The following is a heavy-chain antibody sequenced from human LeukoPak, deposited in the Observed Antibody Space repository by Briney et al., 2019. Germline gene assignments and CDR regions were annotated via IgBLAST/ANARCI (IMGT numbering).Heavy chain of an antibody. CDR3: ARGIYGSGSYQESPFDY. CDR1: GGSISSSSYY. J-gene: IGHJ4*02. V-gene: IGHV4-39*07. D-gene: IGHD3-10*01. CDR2: IYYSGST. Sequence: SETLSLTCTVSGGSISSSSYYWGWIRQPPGKGLEWIGSIYYSGSTYYNPSLKSRVTISVDRSKNQFSLKLSSVTAADTAVYYCARGIYGSGSYQESPFDYWGQGTLVTVSS.